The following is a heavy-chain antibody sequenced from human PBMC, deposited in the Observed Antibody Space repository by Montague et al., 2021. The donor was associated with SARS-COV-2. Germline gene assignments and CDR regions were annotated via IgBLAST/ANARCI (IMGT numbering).Heavy chain of an antibody. CDR2: SSGSDGGT. Sequence: SLSLSCAASGFSFSSFAMNWVRQAPGKGLEWVSGSSGSDGGTHYADSVKGRFTISRDNSKNVLYLQMNSLRAEDTALYYCAKDSYYYGLGYGMDVWGQGTTVTVSS. J-gene: IGHJ6*02. CDR3: AKDSYYYGLGYGMDV. V-gene: IGHV3-23*01. CDR1: GFSFSSFA. D-gene: IGHD3-10*01.